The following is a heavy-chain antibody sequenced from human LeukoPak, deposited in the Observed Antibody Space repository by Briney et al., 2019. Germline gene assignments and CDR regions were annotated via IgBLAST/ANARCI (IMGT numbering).Heavy chain of an antibody. J-gene: IGHJ5*02. CDR1: GFTFDDYT. D-gene: IGHD3-9*01. CDR2: ISWDGGST. V-gene: IGHV3-43*01. CDR3: AKDIHIPEHYDILTGHGGFDP. Sequence: GGSLRLSCAASGFTFDDYTMHWVRQAPGKGLEWVSLISWDGGSTYYADSVKGRFTISRDNSKNSLYLQMNSLRAEDTALYYCAKDIHIPEHYDILTGHGGFDPWGQGTLVTVSS.